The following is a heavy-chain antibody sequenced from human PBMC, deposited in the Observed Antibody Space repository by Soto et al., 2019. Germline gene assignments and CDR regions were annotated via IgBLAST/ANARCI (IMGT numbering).Heavy chain of an antibody. CDR3: AGRSHYYDSSGYYY. V-gene: IGHV3-23*01. J-gene: IGHJ4*02. D-gene: IGHD3-22*01. CDR1: GFTFSSYA. Sequence: GGSLRLSCAASGFTFSSYAMSWVRQAPGKGLEWVSAISGSGGSTYYADSVKGRFTISRDNSKNTLYLQMNSLRAEDTAVYYCAGRSHYYDSSGYYYWGQGTLVTVSS. CDR2: ISGSGGST.